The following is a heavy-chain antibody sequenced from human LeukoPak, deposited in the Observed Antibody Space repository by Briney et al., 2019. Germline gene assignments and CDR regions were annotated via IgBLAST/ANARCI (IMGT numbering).Heavy chain of an antibody. CDR1: GGTFSNYA. D-gene: IGHD1-26*01. CDR3: ARDIDSGPDFFDY. V-gene: IGHV1-69*06. Sequence: ASVKVSCKASGGTFSNYAISWVRQAPGQGLEWMGGIIPIFGTANYAQKFQGRVTITADKSTNTAYMELSSLRSEDTAVYYCARDIDSGPDFFDYWGLGTLVTVSS. CDR2: IIPIFGTA. J-gene: IGHJ4*02.